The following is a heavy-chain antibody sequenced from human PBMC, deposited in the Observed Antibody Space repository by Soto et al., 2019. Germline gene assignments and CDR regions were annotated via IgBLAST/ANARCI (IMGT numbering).Heavy chain of an antibody. Sequence: GESLKISCKDSGFSFASSWIGWVRQMPGKGLEWMGVIYPGDSDTRYSPSFQGQVTISADKSISTAYLQWSSLKASDTAMYYCVIHNRPSSWIQIDAFDIWGQGTMVTVSS. V-gene: IGHV5-51*01. CDR1: GFSFASSW. D-gene: IGHD5-18*01. CDR3: VIHNRPSSWIQIDAFDI. J-gene: IGHJ3*02. CDR2: IYPGDSDT.